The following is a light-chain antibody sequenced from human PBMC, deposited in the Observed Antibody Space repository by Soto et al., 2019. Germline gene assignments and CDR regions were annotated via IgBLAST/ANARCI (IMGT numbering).Light chain of an antibody. J-gene: IGKJ1*01. V-gene: IGKV1-39*01. CDR2: GTS. CDR3: QQSYTTPWT. Sequence: DIQMTQSPSSLSASVGDRVTITCRASQPIINYLNWYQQKSGRAPKVLIYGTSKLHSGVPSRFSGSGSATDFSLTISGLHPEDFGTYICQQSYTTPWTFGRGTKVDI. CDR1: QPIINY.